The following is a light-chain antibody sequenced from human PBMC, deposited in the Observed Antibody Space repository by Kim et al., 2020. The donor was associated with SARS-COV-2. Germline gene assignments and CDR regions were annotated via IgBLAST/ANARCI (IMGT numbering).Light chain of an antibody. Sequence: DTQMTQSPSSLSASVGDRVTITCRASQSISSHVNWYQQKPGKAPKFLMYVASGLQSGVPSRFSGSGSGTDYSLTISSLQPEDFATYYCQQSYNTPLITFGQGTRLEIK. CDR2: VAS. CDR1: QSISSH. V-gene: IGKV1-39*01. J-gene: IGKJ5*01. CDR3: QQSYNTPLIT.